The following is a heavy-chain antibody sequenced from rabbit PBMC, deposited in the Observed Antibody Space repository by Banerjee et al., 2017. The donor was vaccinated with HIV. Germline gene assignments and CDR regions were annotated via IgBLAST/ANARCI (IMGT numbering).Heavy chain of an antibody. CDR1: GIDFSSYYR. V-gene: IGHV1S43*01. D-gene: IGHD3-1*01. CDR3: ERDPLYTIGAGCDL. CDR2: IYTTSGST. J-gene: IGHJ6*01. Sequence: QEQLKETGGGLIQPGGSLTLSCKASGIDFSSYYRMCWVRQAPGRGLELIACIYTTSGSTWYASWVNGRFTISRSTSLNTVDLQMTRLTAADTDTEVWERDPLYTIGAGCDLWGPGTLVT.